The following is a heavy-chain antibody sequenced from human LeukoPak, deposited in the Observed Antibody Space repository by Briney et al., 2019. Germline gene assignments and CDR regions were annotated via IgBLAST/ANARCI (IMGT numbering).Heavy chain of an antibody. V-gene: IGHV4-59*01. D-gene: IGHD3-3*01. CDR2: IYYSGST. Sequence: PSETLSLTCTVSGGSISSYYWSWIRQPPGKGLEWIGYIYYSGSTNYNPSLKSRVTISVDTSKNQFSLKLSSVTAADTAVYYCARAISYYDFWSGYQRWFDPWGQGTLVTVSS. CDR3: ARAISYYDFWSGYQRWFDP. CDR1: GGSISSYY. J-gene: IGHJ5*02.